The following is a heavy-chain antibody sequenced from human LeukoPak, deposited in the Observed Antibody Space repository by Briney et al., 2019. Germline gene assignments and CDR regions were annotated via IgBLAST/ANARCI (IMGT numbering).Heavy chain of an antibody. Sequence: GGTLRLYCAASGFTFSSYAMSWVRQAPGDGLERVSAISGSGGSTYYADSVKGRFTVSADNARNSLYLQMISLRVEDTAVYYCARDHNYAFDNWGQGILVTVSS. CDR2: ISGSGGST. CDR3: ARDHNYAFDN. V-gene: IGHV3-23*01. J-gene: IGHJ4*02. D-gene: IGHD1-1*01. CDR1: GFTFSSYA.